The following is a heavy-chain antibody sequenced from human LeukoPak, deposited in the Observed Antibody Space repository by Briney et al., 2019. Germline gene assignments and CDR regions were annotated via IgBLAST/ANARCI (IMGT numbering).Heavy chain of an antibody. CDR1: GGSFSGYY. V-gene: IGHV4-34*01. J-gene: IGHJ5*02. CDR2: INHSGST. Sequence: SETLSLTCAVYGGSFSGYYWSWIRHPPGKGLEWIGEINHSGSTNYNPSLKSRVTISVDTSKNQFSLKLSSVTAADTAVYYCARHHRSTSCWFDPWGQGTLVTVSS. D-gene: IGHD2-2*01. CDR3: ARHHRSTSCWFDP.